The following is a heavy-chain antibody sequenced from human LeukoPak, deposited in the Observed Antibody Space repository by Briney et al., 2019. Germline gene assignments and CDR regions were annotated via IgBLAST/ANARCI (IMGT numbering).Heavy chain of an antibody. CDR3: AKTHDRYFDY. V-gene: IGHV3-23*01. D-gene: IGHD3-22*01. CDR2: ISGSGDRT. J-gene: IGHJ4*02. Sequence: GGSLRLSCAASGFTFSSYAMSWVRQAPGKGLEWVSVISGSGDRTSYADSVKGRFTISRDNSKNTLYLQMNSLRAEDTAVYYCAKTHDRYFDYWGQGTLVTVSS. CDR1: GFTFSSYA.